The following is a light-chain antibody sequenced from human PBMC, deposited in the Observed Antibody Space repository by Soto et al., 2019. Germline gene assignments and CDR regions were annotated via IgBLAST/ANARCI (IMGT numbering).Light chain of an antibody. CDR2: GAS. Sequence: EIVLTQSPGTLSLSPGERATLSCRASQYVSATYLSWLQQRPGQAPRLLVFGASTRATGIPERFSGSGSGTDFTLTVSSLEPEDFAVYYCHQYATSPYTFGQGAKLEI. CDR3: HQYATSPYT. V-gene: IGKV3-20*01. J-gene: IGKJ2*01. CDR1: QYVSATY.